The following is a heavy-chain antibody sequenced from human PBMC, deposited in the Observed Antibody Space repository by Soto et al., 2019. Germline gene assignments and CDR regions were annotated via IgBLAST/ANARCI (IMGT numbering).Heavy chain of an antibody. CDR2: IFHSANT. J-gene: IGHJ6*02. CDR1: GGSITGSDW. D-gene: IGHD3-3*01. Sequence: QMQLQESGPGLVKPSETLSLTCVFSGGSITGSDWWTWVRQSPEKGLEWIGEIFHSANTNYSPSLNSRVTISLDKSANQCSLKVHSVTAADTTIYYCANIPFFELAPYYGLNVGGPGTTVIVSS. V-gene: IGHV4-4*02. CDR3: ANIPFFELAPYYGLNV.